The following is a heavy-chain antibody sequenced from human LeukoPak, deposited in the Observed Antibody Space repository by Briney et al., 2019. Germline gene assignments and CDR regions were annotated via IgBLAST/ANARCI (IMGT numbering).Heavy chain of an antibody. J-gene: IGHJ5*02. CDR2: IYDNGYT. V-gene: IGHV4-59*08. CDR3: ARRAFGGVIAANWFDP. CDR1: GGSMSTYY. Sequence: PSETLSLTRTVSGGSMSTYYWSWIRQPPGKGLEWIGYIYDNGYTHYNPSLKSRVSISLDTSKSQFSLSLSSVTAADTAVYYCARRAFGGVIAANWFDPWGQGTLVTVSS. D-gene: IGHD3-16*02.